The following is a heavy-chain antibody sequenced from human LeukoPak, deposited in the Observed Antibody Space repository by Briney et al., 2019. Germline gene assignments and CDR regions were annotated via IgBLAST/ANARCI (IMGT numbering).Heavy chain of an antibody. CDR1: GVTIRQNY. J-gene: IGHJ6*02. V-gene: IGHV3-66*01. CDR2: IYSADRT. Sequence: GGSLRLSCAAFGVTIRQNYMTWVRQVPAKGLEGVSVIYSADRTDYSVFVKGRFPISRDPSANTVYPQMKSLTVEEPALYYCAREPRKYYYGADIWGQGTTVIVSS. CDR3: AREPRKYYYGADI.